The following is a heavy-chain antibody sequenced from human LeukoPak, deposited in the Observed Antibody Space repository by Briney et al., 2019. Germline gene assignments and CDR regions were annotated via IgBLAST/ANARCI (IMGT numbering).Heavy chain of an antibody. CDR2: INNDGSNT. Sequence: GGSLRLSCAASGFTFSSYWMHWVRQAPGKGLVWVSRINNDGSNTDSADSVKGRFTISRDNAKDTLYLQMNSLRVEDTAVYYCARRDCSSGSCYLDYWGQGTLVTVSP. D-gene: IGHD2-15*01. CDR1: GFTFSSYW. V-gene: IGHV3-74*01. CDR3: ARRDCSSGSCYLDY. J-gene: IGHJ4*02.